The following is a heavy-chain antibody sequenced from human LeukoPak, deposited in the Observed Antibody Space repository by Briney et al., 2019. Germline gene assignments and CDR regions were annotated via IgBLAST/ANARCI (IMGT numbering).Heavy chain of an antibody. Sequence: GGSLRLSCAASGFTFSSYAMSWVRQAPGKGLEWVAFIRYDGSNKYYADSVKGRFTISRDNSKNTLYLQMNSLRAEDTAVYYCAKGRGSYFFFDYWGQGTLVTVSS. D-gene: IGHD1-26*01. J-gene: IGHJ4*02. V-gene: IGHV3-30*02. CDR2: IRYDGSNK. CDR1: GFTFSSYA. CDR3: AKGRGSYFFFDY.